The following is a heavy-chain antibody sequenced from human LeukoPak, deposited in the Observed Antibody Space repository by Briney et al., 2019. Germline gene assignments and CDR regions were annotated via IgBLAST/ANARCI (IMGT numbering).Heavy chain of an antibody. CDR3: ARHVVSRRHYDSSGYYYGIGWYFDL. V-gene: IGHV5-51*01. D-gene: IGHD3-22*01. J-gene: IGHJ2*01. Sequence: GESLKISCKGSGYSFTSYWIGWVRQMPGKGLEWMGIIYPGDSDTRYSPSFQGQVTISADKSISTAYLQWSSLKASDTAMYYCARHVVSRRHYDSSGYYYGIGWYFDLWGRGTLVTVSS. CDR2: IYPGDSDT. CDR1: GYSFTSYW.